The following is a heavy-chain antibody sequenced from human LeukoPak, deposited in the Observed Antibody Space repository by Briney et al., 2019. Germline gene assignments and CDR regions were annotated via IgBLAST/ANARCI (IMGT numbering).Heavy chain of an antibody. V-gene: IGHV3-7*01. D-gene: IGHD3-22*01. Sequence: GGSLRLSCAASGFTFSSYWMSWVRQAPGKGLEWVANIKQDGSEKYYVDSVKGRFTISRDNAKNSLYLQMNSLRAEDTAVYYCARMPGLGEYYYDRSGYFWGQGTLVTVSS. CDR2: IKQDGSEK. CDR3: ARMPGLGEYYYDRSGYF. CDR1: GFTFSSYW. J-gene: IGHJ4*02.